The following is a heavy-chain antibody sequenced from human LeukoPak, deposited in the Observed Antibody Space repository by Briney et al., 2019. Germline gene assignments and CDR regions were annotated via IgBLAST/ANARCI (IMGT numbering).Heavy chain of an antibody. D-gene: IGHD3-3*01. J-gene: IGHJ4*02. CDR1: LGSISNYY. V-gene: IGHV4-59*01. CDR2: IYYSGST. CDR3: ARGALYLYYDLSDY. Sequence: PSGTLSLTCTVCLGSISNYYWSGIRQPPGRGVEGVGYIYYSGSTNYNPSLNSRVTISVDTSKNQFSLKLSSVTAADTAVYYRARGALYLYYDLSDYWGQGTLVTVSS.